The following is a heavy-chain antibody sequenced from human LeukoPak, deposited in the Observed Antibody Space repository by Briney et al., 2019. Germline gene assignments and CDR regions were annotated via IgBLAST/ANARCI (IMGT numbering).Heavy chain of an antibody. J-gene: IGHJ4*02. CDR2: ISSSSSYI. CDR1: GFTFSSYW. CDR3: AKGDSSGGIDY. Sequence: PGGSLRLSCAASGFTFSSYWMNWVRQAPGKGLEWVSSISSSSSYIYYADSVQGRFTISRDNAKNSLYLQMSSLRAEDTAVYYCAKGDSSGGIDYWGQGTLVTVSS. D-gene: IGHD3-22*01. V-gene: IGHV3-21*01.